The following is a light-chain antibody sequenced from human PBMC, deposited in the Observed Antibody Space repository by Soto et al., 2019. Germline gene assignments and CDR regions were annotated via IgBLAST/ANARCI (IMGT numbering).Light chain of an antibody. CDR3: QQYGSSPQWT. Sequence: EIVLTQSPGTLSLSPGERAILSCRASQSVSSSYLAWYQQKPGQAPRLLIYAASSRATGIPDKFSGSGSGTDFTLTISRLEPEGFAVYYCQQYGSSPQWTFGQGTKVEIK. CDR1: QSVSSSY. J-gene: IGKJ1*01. V-gene: IGKV3-20*01. CDR2: AAS.